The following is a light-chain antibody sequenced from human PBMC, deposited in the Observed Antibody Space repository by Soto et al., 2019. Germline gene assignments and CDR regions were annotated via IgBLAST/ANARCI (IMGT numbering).Light chain of an antibody. CDR3: EQYGSSPIT. Sequence: EIVLTRAPGTLSLSPGERATLSCRASQSVSSSYLAWYQQKPGQAPRLLIYGAYSRATGIQDRFSGSGSGTDFTLTIRRLEPEDFAVYYCEQYGSSPITFGQGTRLEIK. V-gene: IGKV3-20*01. CDR1: QSVSSSY. J-gene: IGKJ5*01. CDR2: GAY.